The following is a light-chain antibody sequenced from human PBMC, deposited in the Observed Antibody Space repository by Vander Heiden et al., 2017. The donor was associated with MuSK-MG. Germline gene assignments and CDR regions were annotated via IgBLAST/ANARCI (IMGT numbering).Light chain of an antibody. CDR2: GIS. CDR3: QQYDNWPPYT. V-gene: IGKV3-15*01. Sequence: EIVMTQSPATLSVSPGERVTLSCRASQSLDSGNLAWYQQKPGQAPRLLIYGISTRATGIPARFSGSGSGTDFTLTISSLQSEDFAVYFCQQYDNWPPYTFGQGTKVDIK. CDR1: QSLDSGN. J-gene: IGKJ2*01.